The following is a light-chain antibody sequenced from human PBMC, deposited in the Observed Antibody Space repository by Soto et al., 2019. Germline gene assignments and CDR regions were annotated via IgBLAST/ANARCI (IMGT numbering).Light chain of an antibody. CDR1: RSDVGSYNL. J-gene: IGLJ1*01. CDR2: EVS. Sequence: SVLTQPASVSGSPGQAMTISCTGTRSDVGSYNLVSWYQQHPGKAPKLMIYEVSKRPSGVSNRFSGSKSGNTASLTISGLQAEDEADYYCCSYAGSSTNYVFGTGTKATVL. V-gene: IGLV2-23*02. CDR3: CSYAGSSTNYV.